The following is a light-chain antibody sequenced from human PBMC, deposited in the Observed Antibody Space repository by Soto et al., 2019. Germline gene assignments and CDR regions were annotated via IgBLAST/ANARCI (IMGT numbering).Light chain of an antibody. J-gene: IGLJ3*02. V-gene: IGLV2-14*01. CDR2: DVS. Sequence: QSALTQPASVSGSPGQSITISCTGTSSDIGGYNFVSWYQQHPGKAPKLVIYDVSGRPSGVSDRFSGSKSGNTASLTISGLLAEDEADYYCGSYTSSDTRVFGGGTKVTVL. CDR1: SSDIGGYNF. CDR3: GSYTSSDTRV.